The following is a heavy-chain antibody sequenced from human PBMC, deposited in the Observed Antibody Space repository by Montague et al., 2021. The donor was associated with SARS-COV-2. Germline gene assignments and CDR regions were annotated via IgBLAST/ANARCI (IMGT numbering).Heavy chain of an antibody. CDR3: ARGRGPETGYHFDY. CDR1: GFTFSHYA. V-gene: IGHV3-30*09. CDR2: VSYDGDNK. Sequence: SLRLSCAASGFTFSHYAMNWVRQAPGKGLEWVAFVSYDGDNKFYAESVKGRFGISRDKAKNTLNLEVHSLRPDDTAVYYCARGRGPETGYHFDYWGQGTLVTVSS. D-gene: IGHD3-9*01. J-gene: IGHJ4*02.